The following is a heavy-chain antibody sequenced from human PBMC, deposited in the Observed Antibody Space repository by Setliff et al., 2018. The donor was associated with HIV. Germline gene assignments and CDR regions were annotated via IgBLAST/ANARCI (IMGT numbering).Heavy chain of an antibody. V-gene: IGHV1-69*05. CDR3: ARRVSYASSGYPLGY. CDR1: GGTFSTYG. CDR2: IIPLFDTS. J-gene: IGHJ4*02. D-gene: IGHD3-22*01. Sequence: GASVKVSCKASGGTFSTYGLSWVRQAPGQGLEWMGGIIPLFDTSNYAQKFQGRVTMTSDTSTNTVYMDLSSLRSDDTALYFCARRVSYASSGYPLGYWGQGTQVTVSS.